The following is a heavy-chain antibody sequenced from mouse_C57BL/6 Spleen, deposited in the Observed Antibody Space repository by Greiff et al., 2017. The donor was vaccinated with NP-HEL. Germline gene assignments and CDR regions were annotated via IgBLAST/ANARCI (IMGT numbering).Heavy chain of an antibody. V-gene: IGHV1-85*01. J-gene: IGHJ1*03. Sequence: LVESGPELVKPGASVKLSCKASGYTFTSYDINWVKQRPGQGLEWIGWIYPRDGSTKYNEKFKGKATLTVDTSSSTAYMELHSLTSEDSAVYFCARSLSITTAGLYWYFDVWGTGTTVTVSS. CDR2: IYPRDGST. CDR3: ARSLSITTAGLYWYFDV. D-gene: IGHD1-1*01. CDR1: GYTFTSYD.